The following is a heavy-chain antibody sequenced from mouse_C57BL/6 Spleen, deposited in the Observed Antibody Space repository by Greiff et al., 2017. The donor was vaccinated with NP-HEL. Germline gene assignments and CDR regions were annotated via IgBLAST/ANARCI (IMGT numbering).Heavy chain of an antibody. D-gene: IGHD2-4*01. V-gene: IGHV1-15*01. J-gene: IGHJ4*01. CDR1: GYTFTDYE. CDR3: TPKIYYDYDGYAMDY. CDR2: IDPETGGT. Sequence: QVQLQQSGAELVRPGASVTLSCKASGYTFTDYEMHWVKQTPVHGLEWIGAIDPETGGTAYNQKFKGKAILTADKSSSTAYMELRSLTSEDSAVYYCTPKIYYDYDGYAMDYWGQGTSVTVSS.